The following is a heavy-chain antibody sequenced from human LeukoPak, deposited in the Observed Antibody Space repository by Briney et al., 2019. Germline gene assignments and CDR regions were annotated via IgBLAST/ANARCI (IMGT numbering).Heavy chain of an antibody. J-gene: IGHJ3*02. CDR3: ARERWEPDAYDI. Sequence: GRSLRLSCAASGFTFSSYAMHWVRQAPGKGLEWVAVISYDGSNKYYADSVKGRFTISRDNSKNTLYLQMNSLRAEDTAVYYCARERWEPDAYDIWGQGTMVTVSS. D-gene: IGHD1-26*01. CDR2: ISYDGSNK. V-gene: IGHV3-30-3*01. CDR1: GFTFSSYA.